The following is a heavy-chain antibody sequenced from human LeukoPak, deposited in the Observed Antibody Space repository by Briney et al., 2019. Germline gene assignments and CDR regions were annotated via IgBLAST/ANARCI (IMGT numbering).Heavy chain of an antibody. Sequence: SETLSLTCTVSGASFNSDDQYWNWIRQSPGKGLEWIGSIHPSGMLYNNPSLESRVAMSRDTSRNQFSLNLNSVTAADTAVYFCSRGLDSRKLGYWGQGIVVTVSS. D-gene: IGHD3-22*01. V-gene: IGHV4-31*03. J-gene: IGHJ4*02. CDR1: GASFNSDDQY. CDR2: IHPSGML. CDR3: SRGLDSRKLGY.